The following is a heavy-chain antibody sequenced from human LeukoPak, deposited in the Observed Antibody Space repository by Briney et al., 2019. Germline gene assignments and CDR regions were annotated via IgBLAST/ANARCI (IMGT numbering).Heavy chain of an antibody. J-gene: IGHJ5*02. CDR3: ASHDFWSGLFWFDP. V-gene: IGHV1-69*05. CDR1: GGTFSSYA. D-gene: IGHD3-3*01. Sequence: ASVKVSCKASGGTFSSYAISWVRQAPGQGLEWMGGIIPIFGTANYAQKFQGRVTITTDESTSTAYMELSSLRSEDTAVYYCASHDFWSGLFWFDPWGQGTLVTVSS. CDR2: IIPIFGTA.